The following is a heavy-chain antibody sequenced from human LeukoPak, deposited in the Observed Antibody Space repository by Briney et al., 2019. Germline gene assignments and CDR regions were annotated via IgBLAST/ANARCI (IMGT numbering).Heavy chain of an antibody. J-gene: IGHJ4*02. Sequence: ASVKVSCKVSGYTLTELSMHWVRQAPGKGLEWMGGFDPEDGETIYAQKFQGRVTITADESTSTAYMELSSLRSEDTAVYYCARGEIAAAGIPPDYWGQGTLVTVSS. CDR2: FDPEDGET. CDR3: ARGEIAAAGIPPDY. CDR1: GYTLTELS. V-gene: IGHV1-24*01. D-gene: IGHD6-13*01.